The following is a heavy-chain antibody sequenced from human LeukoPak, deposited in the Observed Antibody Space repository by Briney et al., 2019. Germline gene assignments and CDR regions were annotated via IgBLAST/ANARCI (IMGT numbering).Heavy chain of an antibody. CDR1: GASISSSGSY. D-gene: IGHD6-6*01. J-gene: IGHJ5*02. V-gene: IGHV4-39*07. CDR3: ARVMAARREDLNWFDT. CDR2: MYYSGNT. Sequence: SETLSLTCTVPGASISSSGSYWGWIRQPPGKGLEWIGSMYYSGNTYNPSLKSRVTISVDTSKNQFSLNLTSVNAADTAMYYCARVMAARREDLNWFDTWGQGTLVTVSS.